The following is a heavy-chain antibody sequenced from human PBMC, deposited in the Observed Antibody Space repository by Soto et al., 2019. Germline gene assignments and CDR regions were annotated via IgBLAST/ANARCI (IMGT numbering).Heavy chain of an antibody. D-gene: IGHD3-22*01. J-gene: IGHJ4*02. CDR2: IYPGGVNI. CDR3: ARYRIPKGYDSRGYSFDF. Sequence: ASVKVSCKAIGYSFTSHYMHWVRQAPGQGLEWMGTIYPGGVNIGYAQKFKGRVTMTKDTSTSTVYMELNSLTSEDTAVYYCARYRIPKGYDSRGYSFDFWGQGTLVTVSS. V-gene: IGHV1-46*01. CDR1: GYSFTSHY.